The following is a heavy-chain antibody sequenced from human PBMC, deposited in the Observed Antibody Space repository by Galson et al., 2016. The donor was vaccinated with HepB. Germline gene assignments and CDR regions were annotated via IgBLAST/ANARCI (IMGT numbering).Heavy chain of an antibody. V-gene: IGHV3-21*01. Sequence: SLRLSCAASGFTFNLYSMTWVRQAPGKGLEWVASISSNSRHIFYADSMKGRLTVSRDNAKNSLNLQINSLRVEDTAVYYCAKVGSYGSGTSYWFFDYWGRGTLVTVSS. D-gene: IGHD3-10*01. CDR3: AKVGSYGSGTSYWFFDY. CDR2: ISSNSRHI. J-gene: IGHJ4*02. CDR1: GFTFNLYS.